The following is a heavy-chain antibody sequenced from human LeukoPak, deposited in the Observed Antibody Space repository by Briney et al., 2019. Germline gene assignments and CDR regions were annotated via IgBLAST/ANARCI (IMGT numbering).Heavy chain of an antibody. J-gene: IGHJ4*02. D-gene: IGHD3-10*01. CDR3: ATEGSGTERVFGFDY. Sequence: ASVKVSCKVSGYTLTELSMHWVRQAPGKGLEWMGGFDPEDGETIYAQKFQGRVTMTKDTSTDTAYMELSSLRSEDTAVYYCATEGSGTERVFGFDYWGQGTLVTVSS. CDR1: GYTLTELS. V-gene: IGHV1-24*01. CDR2: FDPEDGET.